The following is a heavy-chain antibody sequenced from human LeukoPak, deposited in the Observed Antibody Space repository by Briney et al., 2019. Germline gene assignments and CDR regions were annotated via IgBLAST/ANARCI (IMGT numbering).Heavy chain of an antibody. CDR1: GYTFTGYY. CDR3: ARDESVAGMFDY. V-gene: IGHV1-2*02. J-gene: IGHJ4*02. CDR2: INPNSGGT. D-gene: IGHD6-19*01. Sequence: GALVKVSCKASGYTFTGYYMHWVRQAPGQGLEWMGWINPNSGGTNYAQKFQGRVTMTRDTSTSTVYMELSSLRSEDTAVYYCARDESVAGMFDYWGQGTLVTVSS.